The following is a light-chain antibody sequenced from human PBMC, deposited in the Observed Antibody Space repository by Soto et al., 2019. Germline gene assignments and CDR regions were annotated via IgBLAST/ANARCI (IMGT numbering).Light chain of an antibody. CDR3: SSYTTSSTRV. Sequence: QSALTQPAYVSGPPGQSITISCTGTSSDVGAYDFVSWYQQHPDKAPKLMIYEVIYRPSGVSNRFSGSKSVNTATLTISGLQAEDGSDYYCSSYTTSSTRVFGTGTKVTV. CDR1: SSDVGAYDF. V-gene: IGLV2-14*03. CDR2: EVI. J-gene: IGLJ1*01.